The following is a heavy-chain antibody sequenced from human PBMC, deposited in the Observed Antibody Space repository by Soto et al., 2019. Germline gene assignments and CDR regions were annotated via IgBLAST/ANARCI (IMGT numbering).Heavy chain of an antibody. CDR2: MNPNSANT. D-gene: IGHD3-16*01. CDR3: XREGVRGMDV. V-gene: IGHV1-8*01. J-gene: IGHJ6*02. Sequence: QVQLVQSGAEVKKPGASVKVSCKASGYTFTSYDINWVRQATGQGLEWMGWMNPNSANTGYAQKCQGRVTMTRNTSISTAYMELSSXXXXXXXXXXXXREGVRGMDVWGQGTTVTVSS. CDR1: GYTFTSYD.